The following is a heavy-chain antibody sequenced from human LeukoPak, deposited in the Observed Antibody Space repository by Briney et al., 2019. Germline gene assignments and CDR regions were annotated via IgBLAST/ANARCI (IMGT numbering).Heavy chain of an antibody. CDR3: AKALSGNSFDY. Sequence: QPGGSLRLSCAASGFTFSSYAMNWVRQAPTKGLEWVSTISNAGGGTYYAGSVEGRFTISRDNSRNMLYLQMNSLRAEDTAVYFCAKALSGNSFDYWGQGTLVTVSS. CDR2: ISNAGGGT. J-gene: IGHJ4*02. V-gene: IGHV3-23*01. CDR1: GFTFSSYA. D-gene: IGHD1-26*01.